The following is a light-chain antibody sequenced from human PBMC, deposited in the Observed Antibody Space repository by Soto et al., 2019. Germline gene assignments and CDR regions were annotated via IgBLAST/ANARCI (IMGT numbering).Light chain of an antibody. J-gene: IGKJ1*01. CDR2: KAS. Sequence: DIQITQSPSTLSGSVGDRVTITCRASQTISSWLAWYHQKPGKAPPLLLYKASTFKSGVAPRLSGSSCARAFSIPTSSLQHAEFATYYCQQYNCYSEAFGQGTKVDIK. V-gene: IGKV1-5*03. CDR3: QQYNCYSEA. CDR1: QTISSW.